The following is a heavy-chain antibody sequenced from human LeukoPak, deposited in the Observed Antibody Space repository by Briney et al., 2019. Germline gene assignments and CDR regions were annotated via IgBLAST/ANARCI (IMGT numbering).Heavy chain of an antibody. Sequence: SETLSLTCTVSGGSISSGSYYWSWIRQPAGKGLGWIGRIYTSGSTNYNPSLKSRVTISVDTSKNQFSLKLSSVTAADTAVYYCARADCSSTSCYPDYYYYMDVWGKGTTVTISS. CDR3: ARADCSSTSCYPDYYYYMDV. V-gene: IGHV4-61*02. CDR1: GGSISSGSYY. D-gene: IGHD2-2*01. J-gene: IGHJ6*03. CDR2: IYTSGST.